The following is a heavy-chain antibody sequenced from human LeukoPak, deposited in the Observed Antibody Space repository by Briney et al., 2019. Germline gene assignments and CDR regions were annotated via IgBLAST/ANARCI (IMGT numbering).Heavy chain of an antibody. J-gene: IGHJ4*02. CDR1: GNYW. CDR3: VSFYETY. D-gene: IGHD2/OR15-2a*01. Sequence: LTGGSLRLSCAASGNYWMHWVRQAPGKGLVRVSHINSDGSWTSYADSVKGRFTISKDNAKNTVYLQMNSLRAEDTAVYYCVSFYETYWGRGTLVTVSS. CDR2: INSDGSWT. V-gene: IGHV3-74*01.